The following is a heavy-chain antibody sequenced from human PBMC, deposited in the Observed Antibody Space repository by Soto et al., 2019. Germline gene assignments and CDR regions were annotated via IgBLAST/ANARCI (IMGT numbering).Heavy chain of an antibody. Sequence: QVQLQESGPGLVKPSQTLSLTCTVSGGSISSGGYYWSWIRQHPGKGLEWIGYSYYSGSTYSNPSLKSRGTISVDTSKNQFSLKLSSVTAADTAVYYCARDAIGHGGTDPWGQGTLVTVSS. CDR2: SYYSGST. J-gene: IGHJ5*02. D-gene: IGHD1-1*01. CDR1: GGSISSGGYY. CDR3: ARDAIGHGGTDP. V-gene: IGHV4-31*03.